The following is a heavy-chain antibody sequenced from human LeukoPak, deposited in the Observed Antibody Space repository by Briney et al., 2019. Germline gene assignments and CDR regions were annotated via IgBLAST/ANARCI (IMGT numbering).Heavy chain of an antibody. CDR2: ISSSGSTI. CDR3: ARGPHGSGSYDFDY. V-gene: IGHV3-48*04. CDR1: RFTFSSYS. D-gene: IGHD3-10*01. J-gene: IGHJ4*02. Sequence: GGSLRLSCAASRFTFSSYSMNWVRQAPGKGLEWVSYISSSGSTIYYADSVKGRFTISRDNAKNSLYLQMNSLRAEDTAVYYCARGPHGSGSYDFDYWGQGTLVTVSS.